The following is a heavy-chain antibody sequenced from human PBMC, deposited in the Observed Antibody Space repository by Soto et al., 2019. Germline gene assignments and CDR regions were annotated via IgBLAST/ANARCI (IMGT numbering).Heavy chain of an antibody. V-gene: IGHV1-69*12. J-gene: IGHJ6*02. Sequence: QVQLVQSGAAVKKPGSSVKVSCKASGGTFSSYAISWVRQAPGQVLEWLGGIIPIFGTADYAQKFQGRVTITAGESTSTAAMVLSSLRTEDTAVYYCAVITTSYYFYGIDVWGQGTTVNVSS. D-gene: IGHD3-16*01. CDR2: IIPIFGTA. CDR3: AVITTSYYFYGIDV. CDR1: GGTFSSYA.